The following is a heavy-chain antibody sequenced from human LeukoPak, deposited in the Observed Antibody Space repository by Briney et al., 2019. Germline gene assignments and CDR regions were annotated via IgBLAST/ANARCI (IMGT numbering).Heavy chain of an antibody. CDR3: ARSVSDYGGHYYFDY. CDR2: ISSSSSYI. CDR1: GFTFSSYS. D-gene: IGHD4/OR15-4a*01. V-gene: IGHV3-21*01. Sequence: GGSLRLSCAASGFTFSSYSMNWVRQAPGKGLEWVSSISSSSSYIYYADSVKGRFTISRDNAKNSLYLQMNSLRAEDTAVYYCARSVSDYGGHYYFDYWGQGTLVTVSS. J-gene: IGHJ4*02.